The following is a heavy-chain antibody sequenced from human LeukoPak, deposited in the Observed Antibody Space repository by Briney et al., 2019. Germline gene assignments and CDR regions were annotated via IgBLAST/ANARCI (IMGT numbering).Heavy chain of an antibody. J-gene: IGHJ6*03. CDR3: ARDWMDYYNYMDA. CDR1: GYTFTNYG. Sequence: SSVKVSCKASGYTFTNYGINWVRQAPGQGGEGVGWISAYNGNTIYAQNLQGRVNMTTDTSTSKAYMEWRSLRSQDTAVYYCARDWMDYYNYMDAWGKGTTVTVSS. V-gene: IGHV1-18*01. D-gene: IGHD1-1*01. CDR2: ISAYNGNT.